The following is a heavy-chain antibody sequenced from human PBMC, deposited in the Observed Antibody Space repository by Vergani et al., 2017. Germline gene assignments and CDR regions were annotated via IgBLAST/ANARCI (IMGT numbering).Heavy chain of an antibody. CDR3: ASDTTVQFDY. J-gene: IGHJ4*02. D-gene: IGHD4-17*01. Sequence: EVQLVESGGGLVQPGGSLRLSCAASGFTFSSYEMNWVRQAPGKGLEWVSYISSSGSTIYYADSVKGRFTISRDNAKNSLYLQMNSLSAEDTAVYYCASDTTVQFDYWGQGTLVTVSS. CDR2: ISSSGSTI. V-gene: IGHV3-48*03. CDR1: GFTFSSYE.